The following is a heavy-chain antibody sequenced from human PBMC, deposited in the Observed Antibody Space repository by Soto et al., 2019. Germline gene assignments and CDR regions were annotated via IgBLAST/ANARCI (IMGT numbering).Heavy chain of an antibody. J-gene: IGHJ4*02. CDR3: ATYSSPFDY. CDR1: EFSFSSYA. Sequence: GGSLRLSCAASEFSFSSYALNWVRQAPGKGLEWVSAISATGTTKYYADSVKGRFTISRDNSKRTLFLQMDSLSPEDTAVYYCATYSSPFDYWGQGTLVTVSS. D-gene: IGHD6-13*01. V-gene: IGHV3-23*01. CDR2: ISATGTTK.